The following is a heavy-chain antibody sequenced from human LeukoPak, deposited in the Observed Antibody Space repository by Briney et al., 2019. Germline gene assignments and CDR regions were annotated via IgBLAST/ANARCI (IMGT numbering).Heavy chain of an antibody. CDR3: ARGTGGRVATISYYYYGMDV. CDR2: ISYDGSNK. V-gene: IGHV3-30*01. J-gene: IGHJ6*02. D-gene: IGHD5-12*01. CDR1: GFTFSSYA. Sequence: PGGSLRLSCAASGFTFSSYAMHWVRQAPGKGLEWVALISYDGSNKYYADSVKGRFTISRDNSQNALYLQMNSLRAEDTAVYYCARGTGGRVATISYYYYGMDVWGQGTTVTVSS.